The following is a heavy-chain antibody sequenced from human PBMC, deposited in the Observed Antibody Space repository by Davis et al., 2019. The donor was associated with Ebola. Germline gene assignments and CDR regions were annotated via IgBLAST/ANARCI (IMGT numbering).Heavy chain of an antibody. J-gene: IGHJ5*02. D-gene: IGHD4-11*01. Sequence: MPSETLSLTCAVYGGSFSGYYWSWIRQPPGKGLEWIGEINHSGSTNYNPSLKSRVPISVDTSKKQFSLKLSSVTAADTAVYYCARQRGDYSNYVSHWFDPWGQGTLVTVSS. CDR3: ARQRGDYSNYVSHWFDP. CDR1: GGSFSGYY. V-gene: IGHV4-34*01. CDR2: INHSGST.